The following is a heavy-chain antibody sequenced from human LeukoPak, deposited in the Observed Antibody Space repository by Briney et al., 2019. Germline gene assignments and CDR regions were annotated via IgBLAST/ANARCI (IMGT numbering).Heavy chain of an antibody. J-gene: IGHJ4*02. CDR1: GFTFSSYS. D-gene: IGHD1-26*01. CDR3: ARGPRGTELDY. Sequence: GGSLRLSCAASGFTFSSYSMNWVRQAPGKGLEWVSSISSSSSYIYYADSVKGRFTISRGNAKNSLYLQMNSLRAEDTAVYYCARGPRGTELDYWGQGTLVTVSS. V-gene: IGHV3-21*01. CDR2: ISSSSSYI.